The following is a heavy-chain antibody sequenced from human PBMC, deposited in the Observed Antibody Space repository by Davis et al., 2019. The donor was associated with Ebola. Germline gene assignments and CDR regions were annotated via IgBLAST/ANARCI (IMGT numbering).Heavy chain of an antibody. J-gene: IGHJ6*02. Sequence: GGSLRLSCAASGSIFSNFAMTWVRQAPGKGLEWVSSISDRGGSTYYADSVKGRFTISRDNSKNTLYLQMNSLRDEDTAVYYCARDSQGYYYYGMDVWGQGTTVTVSS. CDR3: ARDSQGYYYYGMDV. CDR1: GSIFSNFA. V-gene: IGHV3-23*01. CDR2: ISDRGGST.